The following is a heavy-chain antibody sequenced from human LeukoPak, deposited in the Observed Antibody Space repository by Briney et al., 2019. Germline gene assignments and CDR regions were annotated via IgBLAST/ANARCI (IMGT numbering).Heavy chain of an antibody. D-gene: IGHD3-3*01. J-gene: IGHJ5*02. Sequence: ASVKVSCKVSGYTLTELSMHWVRQAPGKGLEWMGGFDPEDGETIYAQKVQGRVTMTEDTSTDTAYMELSSLRSEDTAVYYCATVPIFGVVIIQNWFDPWGQGTLVTVSS. CDR3: ATVPIFGVVIIQNWFDP. V-gene: IGHV1-24*01. CDR2: FDPEDGET. CDR1: GYTLTELS.